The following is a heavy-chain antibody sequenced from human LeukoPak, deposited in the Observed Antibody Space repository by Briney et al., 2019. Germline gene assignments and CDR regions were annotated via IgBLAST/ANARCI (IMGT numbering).Heavy chain of an antibody. D-gene: IGHD2/OR15-2a*01. Sequence: GGSLRLSCAASGFTFKSYAMNWVRQAPGKGPEWVSGITESGATTYYADSVKGRFTVSRDNSDNRVYLQMNSLRAEDTALYYCAKGPSEGDFYNIDAWGKGTTVIVSS. CDR3: AKGPSEGDFYNIDA. CDR1: GFTFKSYA. CDR2: ITESGATT. J-gene: IGHJ6*03. V-gene: IGHV3-23*01.